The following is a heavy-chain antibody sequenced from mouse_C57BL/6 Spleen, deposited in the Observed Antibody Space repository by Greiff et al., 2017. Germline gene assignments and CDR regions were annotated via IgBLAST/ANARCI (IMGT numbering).Heavy chain of an antibody. D-gene: IGHD1-1*01. CDR3: APFLITTVVSSGDY. J-gene: IGHJ2*01. CDR2: IYPRSGNT. CDR1: GYTFTSYG. Sequence: VQLQQSGAELARPGASVKLSCKASGYTFTSYGISWVKQRTGQGLEWIGEIYPRSGNTYYNEKFKGTATLTADKSSSTADMELRSLTSQDSAVYSCAPFLITTVVSSGDYWGQGTTLTVSS. V-gene: IGHV1-81*01.